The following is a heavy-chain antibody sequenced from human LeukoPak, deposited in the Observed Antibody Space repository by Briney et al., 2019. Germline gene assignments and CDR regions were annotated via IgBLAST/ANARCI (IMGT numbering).Heavy chain of an antibody. CDR2: IYYSGST. J-gene: IGHJ4*02. CDR3: ARSGGDY. Sequence: SETLSLTCTVSGGSISSHYWSWIRQPPGKGLEWIGYIYYSGSTNYNPSLKSRVTISVDTSKNQFSLKLSSVTAADTAVYYCARSGGDYWGQGTLVTVSS. CDR1: GGSISSHY. V-gene: IGHV4-59*11. D-gene: IGHD4-23*01.